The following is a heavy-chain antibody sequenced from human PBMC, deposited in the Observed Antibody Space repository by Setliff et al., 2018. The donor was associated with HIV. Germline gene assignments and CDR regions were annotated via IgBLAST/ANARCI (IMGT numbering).Heavy chain of an antibody. D-gene: IGHD6-19*01. CDR1: GYNFTSYL. J-gene: IGHJ5*02. CDR3: ARMGSGWFIGLDP. CDR2: ISASNGDT. Sequence: ASVKVSCKASGYNFTSYLISWVRQAPGHGLEWMGWISASNGDTNYAQKFQGRVTMTTDTSTTTAYMELKSLRSDDTAVYYCARMGSGWFIGLDPWGQGALVTAPQ. V-gene: IGHV1-18*01.